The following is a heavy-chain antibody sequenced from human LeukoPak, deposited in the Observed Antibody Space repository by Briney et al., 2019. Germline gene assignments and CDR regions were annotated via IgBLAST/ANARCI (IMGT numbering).Heavy chain of an antibody. D-gene: IGHD3-10*01. CDR1: GFTVSSNY. CDR2: INHSGST. V-gene: IGHV4-34*01. Sequence: GSLRLSCAASGFTVSSNYMSWVRQPPGKGLEWIGEINHSGSTNYNPSLKSRVTISVDTSKNQFSLKLSSVTAADTAVYYCARRRGVPLSYLDYWGQGTLVTVSS. CDR3: ARRRGVPLSYLDY. J-gene: IGHJ4*02.